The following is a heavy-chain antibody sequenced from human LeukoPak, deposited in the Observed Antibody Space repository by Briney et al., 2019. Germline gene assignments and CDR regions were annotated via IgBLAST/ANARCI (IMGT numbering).Heavy chain of an antibody. Sequence: GGSLRLSCAASGFTFSSYGMHWVRQAPGKGLEWVGTISYDGSNKHYADSVKGRFTISRDNSKNTLYLQMNSLRAEDTAVYYCAKDGSRNGWHFDYWGQGTLVTVSS. D-gene: IGHD6-19*01. CDR2: ISYDGSNK. V-gene: IGHV3-30*18. CDR3: AKDGSRNGWHFDY. CDR1: GFTFSSYG. J-gene: IGHJ4*02.